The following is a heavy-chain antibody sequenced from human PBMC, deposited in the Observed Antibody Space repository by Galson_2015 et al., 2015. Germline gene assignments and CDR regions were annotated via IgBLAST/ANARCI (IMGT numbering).Heavy chain of an antibody. J-gene: IGHJ4*02. D-gene: IGHD4-17*01. V-gene: IGHV3-7*04. Sequence: SLRLSCAASGFTFGSYWMTWVRQAPGKGLEWVAHINQDGSENYYVDSVKGRFTISRDNAKNSLDLQMNSLRVEDTAVYYCARLYGDYGWGLCDHWGQGTLLAVSS. CDR3: ARLYGDYGWGLCDH. CDR1: GFTFGSYW. CDR2: INQDGSEN.